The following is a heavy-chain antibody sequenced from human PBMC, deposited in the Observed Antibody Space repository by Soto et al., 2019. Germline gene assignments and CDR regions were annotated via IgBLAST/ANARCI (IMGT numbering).Heavy chain of an antibody. CDR2: IYYSGSV. V-gene: IGHV4-4*02. CDR1: SDSISRSHW. J-gene: IGHJ6*02. Sequence: SETLSLTCAVSSDSISRSHWLTWVRQSPGKGLEWLGDIYYSGSVYYNPSLRSRISISMDKSNNQFSLNLSSVTAADTAVYYCAKDSAMVQNYYYYGMDVWGQGTTVTVSS. CDR3: AKDSAMVQNYYYYGMDV. D-gene: IGHD5-18*01.